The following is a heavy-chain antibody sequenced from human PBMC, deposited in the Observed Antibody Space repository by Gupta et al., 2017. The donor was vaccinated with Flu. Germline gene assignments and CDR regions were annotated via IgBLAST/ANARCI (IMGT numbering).Heavy chain of an antibody. V-gene: IGHV3-72*01. CDR1: GFTLSDPH. D-gene: IGHD3-22*01. J-gene: IGHJ4*02. Sequence: EVQLVESGGGLVQPGGSLRLSCVVSGFTLSDPHLAWVRQTPGKGLEWIGRSKNRATSYTTVYAASVEGRFTFSRDDSKNSVNLQMNSLKTEDTAVYYCTRLNFYDGSGYYNDFWGQGTLVAVSS. CDR2: SKNRATSYTT. CDR3: TRLNFYDGSGYYNDF.